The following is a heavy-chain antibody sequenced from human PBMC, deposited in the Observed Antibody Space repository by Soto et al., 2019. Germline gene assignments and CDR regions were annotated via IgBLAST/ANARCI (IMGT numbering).Heavy chain of an antibody. CDR3: ARDEIIQLWLPYYYYGMDV. V-gene: IGHV1-18*04. D-gene: IGHD5-18*01. Sequence: ASVKVSCKASGYTFTSYGISWVRQAPGQGLEWMGWISAYNGNTNYAQKLQGRVTMTTDTSTSTAYMELRSLRSDDTAVYYCARDEIIQLWLPYYYYGMDVWGQGTRSPSP. J-gene: IGHJ6*02. CDR2: ISAYNGNT. CDR1: GYTFTSYG.